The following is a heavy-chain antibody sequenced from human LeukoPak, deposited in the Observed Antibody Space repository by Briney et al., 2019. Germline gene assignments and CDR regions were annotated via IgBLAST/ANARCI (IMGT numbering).Heavy chain of an antibody. D-gene: IGHD3-22*01. CDR1: GFTFDDYG. CDR2: INWNGGST. CDR3: ARRAGDYSHPYDY. Sequence: PGGSLRLSCAASGFTFDDYGMSWVRQAPGKGLEWVSGINWNGGSTGYADSVKGRFTISRDNSKNTLYLQMNSLRAEDTAVYYCARRAGDYSHPYDYWGQGTLVTVSS. V-gene: IGHV3-20*04. J-gene: IGHJ4*02.